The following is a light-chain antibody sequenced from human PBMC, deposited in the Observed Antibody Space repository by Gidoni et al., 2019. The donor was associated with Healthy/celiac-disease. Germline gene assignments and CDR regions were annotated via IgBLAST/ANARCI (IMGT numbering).Light chain of an antibody. V-gene: IGKV1-5*03. CDR3: QQYNSYSPTT. CDR1: QSISSW. CDR2: KAS. J-gene: IGKJ1*01. Sequence: DIQMTQSPSTLSASVGDRVTITCRASQSISSWLAWYQQKPGKAPKLLIYKASSFESGVPSRFSGSGSGTEFTLTISSLQPDDFATYYCQQYNSYSPTTFGQGTKVEIK.